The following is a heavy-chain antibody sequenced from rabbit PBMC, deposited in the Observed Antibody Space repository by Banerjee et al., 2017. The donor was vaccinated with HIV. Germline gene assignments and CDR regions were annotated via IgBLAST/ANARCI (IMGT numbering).Heavy chain of an antibody. Sequence: QEQLVESGGGLVTLGGSLTLTCTASGFSFSSGYNMCWVRQAPGKGLEWIACIYPPAGAADYASWVNGRFTISLDNAQNTVFLQMTSLTAADTATYFCTRGLVAGVLNLWGPGTLVTVS. V-gene: IGHV1S45*01. J-gene: IGHJ4*01. CDR1: GFSFSSGYN. CDR3: TRGLVAGVLNL. D-gene: IGHD4-1*01. CDR2: IYPPAGAA.